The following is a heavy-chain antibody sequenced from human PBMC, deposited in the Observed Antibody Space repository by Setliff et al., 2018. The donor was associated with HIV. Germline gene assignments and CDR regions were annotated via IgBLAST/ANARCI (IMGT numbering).Heavy chain of an antibody. J-gene: IGHJ4*02. CDR3: AGGPGTTSIDY. V-gene: IGHV4-4*02. CDR1: GGSIRTGDW. Sequence: PSETLSLTCAVSGGSIRTGDWWSWVRQSPGKGLEWIGEISHSGSTNYNPSLRSRVTISVDTSRNQFPLELISVTAADTAVYYCAGGPGTTSIDYWAQGTLVTVSS. D-gene: IGHD1-26*01. CDR2: ISHSGST.